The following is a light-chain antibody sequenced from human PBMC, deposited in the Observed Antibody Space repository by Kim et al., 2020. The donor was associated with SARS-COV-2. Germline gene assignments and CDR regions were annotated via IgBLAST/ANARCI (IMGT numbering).Light chain of an antibody. CDR2: EDS. J-gene: IGLJ3*02. V-gene: IGLV3-1*01. CDR3: QAWDSSTGV. CDR1: KLGDKY. Sequence: VSPGQTASITCAGDKLGDKYVCWYQQKPGQAPVRVIYEDSRRPSGIPERFLGSNSGNTATLTISGTQAMDEADYYCQAWDSSTGVFGGGTQLTVL.